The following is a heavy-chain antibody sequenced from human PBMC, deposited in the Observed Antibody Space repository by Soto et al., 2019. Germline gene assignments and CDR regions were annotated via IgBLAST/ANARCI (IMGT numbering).Heavy chain of an antibody. J-gene: IGHJ4*02. CDR2: IYPGDSDT. CDR1: GYSFTSYW. CDR3: ARQGYSYGRDTKNFDY. V-gene: IGHV5-51*01. D-gene: IGHD5-18*01. Sequence: PGESLKISCKGSGYSFTSYWIGWVRQMPGKGLEWMGIIYPGDSDTRYSPSFQGQVTISADKSISTAYLQWSSLKASDTAMYYCARQGYSYGRDTKNFDYWGQGTLVTVSS.